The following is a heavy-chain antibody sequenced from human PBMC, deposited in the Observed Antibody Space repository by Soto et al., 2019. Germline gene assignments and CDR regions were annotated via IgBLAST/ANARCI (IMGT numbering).Heavy chain of an antibody. V-gene: IGHV3-21*01. CDR2: ISSGSSDT. Sequence: GVSLRLSCEASGVKFSGVSMNWVRQVPGKGLEWVASISSGSSDTWYADSVKGRFIISRDNAQNSLFLQMNTLRPEDTAMYYCARVAYWGPGTQVTVSS. J-gene: IGHJ4*02. CDR1: GVKFSGVS. CDR3: ARVAY.